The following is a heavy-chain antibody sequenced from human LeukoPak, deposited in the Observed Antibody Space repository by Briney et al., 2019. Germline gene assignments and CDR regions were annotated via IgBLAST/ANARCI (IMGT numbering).Heavy chain of an antibody. CDR1: GFTFDDYA. CDR2: ISRSGGST. CDR3: AKDIFPVVVTPGNQLPDY. Sequence: PGGSLRLSCAASGFTFDDYAMHWVRQAPGKGLEWVSLISRSGGSTYYADSVKGRFTISRDNSKNSLYLQMNSLRTEDTALYYCAKDIFPVVVTPGNQLPDYWGQGTLVTVSS. V-gene: IGHV3-43*02. D-gene: IGHD2-21*02. J-gene: IGHJ4*02.